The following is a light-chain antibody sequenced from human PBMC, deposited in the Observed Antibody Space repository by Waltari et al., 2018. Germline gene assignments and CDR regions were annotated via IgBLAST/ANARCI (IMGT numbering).Light chain of an antibody. CDR3: QQYYSTPYT. Sequence: DIVMTQSPDSLAVSLGERATINCQSRQSVLYSSNNDNYLAWYQQKPGQPPKLLIYWASTRESGVPDRFSGSGSGTDFTLTISSLQAEDVAVYYCQQYYSTPYTFGQGTKLEIK. CDR1: QSVLYSSNNDNY. V-gene: IGKV4-1*01. CDR2: WAS. J-gene: IGKJ2*01.